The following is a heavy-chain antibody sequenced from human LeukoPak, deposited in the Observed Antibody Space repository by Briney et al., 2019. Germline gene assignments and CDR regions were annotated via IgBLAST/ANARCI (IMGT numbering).Heavy chain of an antibody. CDR2: IYHSGST. V-gene: IGHV4-4*02. J-gene: IGHJ4*02. D-gene: IGHD3-3*01. CDR1: GGSISSSNW. Sequence: PSETLSLTCAVSGGSISSSNWWSWVRQPPGKGLEWIGEIYHSGSTNYNPSLKSRVTISVDTSKNQFSLKLSSVTAADTAVYYCARGPPQYYDFWSGYYRVYFDYWGQGTLVTVSS. CDR3: ARGPPQYYDFWSGYYRVYFDY.